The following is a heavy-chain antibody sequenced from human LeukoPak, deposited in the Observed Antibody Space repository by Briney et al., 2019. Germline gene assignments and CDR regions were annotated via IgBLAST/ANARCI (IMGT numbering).Heavy chain of an antibody. CDR1: GFTFSSYW. J-gene: IGHJ4*02. D-gene: IGHD3-10*01. V-gene: IGHV3-74*01. CDR2: INSDGSST. CDR3: ARGPYGSATDY. Sequence: GGSLRLSCAASGFTFSSYWKHWVRQAPGKGLVWVSRINSDGSSTSYADSVKGRFTISRDNAKNTLYVQMNSLRAEDTAVYYCARGPYGSATDYWGQGTLVTVSS.